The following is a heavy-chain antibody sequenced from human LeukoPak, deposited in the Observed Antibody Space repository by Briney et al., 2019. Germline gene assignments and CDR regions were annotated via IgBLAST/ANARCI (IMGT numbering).Heavy chain of an antibody. J-gene: IGHJ6*03. Sequence: GGSLRLSCAASGFTVSSNYMSWVRQAPGKGLEWVSVIYGGGSTYYADSVKGRFTISRDNSKNTLYLQMNSLRDEDTAVYYCARDPYSGSYGDYYYYYMDVWGKGTTVTISS. CDR3: ARDPYSGSYGDYYYYYMDV. CDR1: GFTVSSNY. CDR2: IYGGGST. V-gene: IGHV3-66*01. D-gene: IGHD1-26*01.